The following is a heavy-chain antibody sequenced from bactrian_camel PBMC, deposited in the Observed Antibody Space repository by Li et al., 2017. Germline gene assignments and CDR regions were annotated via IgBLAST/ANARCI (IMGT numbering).Heavy chain of an antibody. CDR3: ALDRRLCSLNIGTVHIGQIPGS. D-gene: IGHD4*01. CDR1: GHIDSSFC. J-gene: IGHJ6*01. Sequence: VQLVESGGGSVQAGGSLTLSCTPSGHIDSSFCMGWFRQVPGGRREGVAVFARAGGSPLYGDSVRGRFTVSRDNAKNTVYLQMNGLKADDTAMYFCALDRRLCSLNIGTVHIGQIPGSWGQGTQVTVS. CDR2: FARAGGSP. V-gene: IGHV3-3*01.